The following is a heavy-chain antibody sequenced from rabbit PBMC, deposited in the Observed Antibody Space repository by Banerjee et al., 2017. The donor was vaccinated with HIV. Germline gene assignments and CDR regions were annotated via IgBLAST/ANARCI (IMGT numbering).Heavy chain of an antibody. CDR2: IYTGSGST. CDR1: GFTISSSYC. J-gene: IGHJ4*01. V-gene: IGHV1S45*01. Sequence: QEQLVESRGGLVQPGESLTLSCKASGFTISSSYCMCWVRQAPGKGLEWIACIYTGSGSTYYASWAKGRFTISKTSSTTVTLQMTSLTAADTATYFCARDYINGYSDYVFNLWGQGTLVTVS. CDR3: ARDYINGYSDYVFNL. D-gene: IGHD6-1*01.